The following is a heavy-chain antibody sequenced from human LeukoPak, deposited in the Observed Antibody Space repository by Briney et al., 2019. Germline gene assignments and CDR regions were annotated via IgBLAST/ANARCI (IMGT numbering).Heavy chain of an antibody. CDR1: GFTFSSYS. J-gene: IGHJ4*02. CDR3: ARGFATGTGY. Sequence: GGSLRLSRAASGFTFSSYSMNWVRQAPGKGLEWVSSISSSSSYIYYADSVKGRFTISRDNAKNSLYLQMNSLRAEDTAVYYCARGFATGTGYWGQGTLVTVSS. V-gene: IGHV3-21*01. CDR2: ISSSSSYI. D-gene: IGHD1-1*01.